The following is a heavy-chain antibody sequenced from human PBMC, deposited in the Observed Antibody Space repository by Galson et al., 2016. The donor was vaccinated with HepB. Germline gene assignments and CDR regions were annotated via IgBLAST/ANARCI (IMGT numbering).Heavy chain of an antibody. CDR2: IWHGGRNK. V-gene: IGHV3-33*01. D-gene: IGHD2-21*01. CDR1: GFTFRDYG. Sequence: SLRLSCAASGFTFRDYGMHWVRQAPGTGLEWVAVIWHGGRNKYYADPVKGPFNISRDNSQNTLYLQMNSLRAEDTAVYYCARDGQGLLLGYYYYYMDVWGKGTTVSVSS. J-gene: IGHJ6*03. CDR3: ARDGQGLLLGYYYYYMDV.